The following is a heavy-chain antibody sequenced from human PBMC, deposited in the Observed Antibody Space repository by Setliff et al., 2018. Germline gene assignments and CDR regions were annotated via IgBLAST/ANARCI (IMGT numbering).Heavy chain of an antibody. D-gene: IGHD3-3*01. V-gene: IGHV4-59*01. CDR1: GAAISTYH. CDR2: VSYGGST. Sequence: SETLSLTCAVSGAAISTYHWSWLRQPPGKGLEWIGYVSYGGSTKYNPSLESRVTISLDAPKDQFSLKLSSVTAADTAVYYCARDFSTPHFGVARGSYYYYYMDVWGKGTTVTVSS. CDR3: ARDFSTPHFGVARGSYYYYYMDV. J-gene: IGHJ6*03.